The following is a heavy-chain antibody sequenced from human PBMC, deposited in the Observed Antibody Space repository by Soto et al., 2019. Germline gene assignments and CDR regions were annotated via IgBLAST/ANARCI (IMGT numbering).Heavy chain of an antibody. CDR2: IWYDGSNK. D-gene: IGHD1-7*01. Sequence: PGGSLRLSCAASGFTFSSYGMHWVRQAPGKGLEWVAVIWYDGSNKYYADSVKGRFTISRDNSKNTLYLQMNSLRAEDTAAYYCARDLELGHNDYWGQGTLVTVSS. V-gene: IGHV3-33*01. CDR3: ARDLELGHNDY. J-gene: IGHJ4*02. CDR1: GFTFSSYG.